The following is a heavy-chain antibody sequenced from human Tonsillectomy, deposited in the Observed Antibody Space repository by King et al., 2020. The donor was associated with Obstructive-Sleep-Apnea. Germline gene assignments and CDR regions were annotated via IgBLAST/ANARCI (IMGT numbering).Heavy chain of an antibody. J-gene: IGHJ4*02. CDR3: AREPSNYDFWSGYHRFYFEY. Sequence: VQLVESGGGVVQPGRSLRLSCAASGFTFSSYGMHWVRQAPGKGLEWVAVISYDGSNKDYADSVRGRFTISRDNSKNTLYLQMNSLRAEDTDVYYCAREPSNYDFWSGYHRFYFEYWGQGTLVTVSS. CDR1: GFTFSSYG. CDR2: ISYDGSNK. V-gene: IGHV3-30*04. D-gene: IGHD3-3*01.